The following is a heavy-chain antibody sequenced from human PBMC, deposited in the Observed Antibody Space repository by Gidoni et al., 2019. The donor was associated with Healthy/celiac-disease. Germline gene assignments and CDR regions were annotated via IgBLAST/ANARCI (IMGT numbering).Heavy chain of an antibody. V-gene: IGHV4-59*01. J-gene: IGHJ3*02. CDR2: IYYSGST. D-gene: IGHD5-12*01. CDR1: GGSISSYY. Sequence: QVQLQESGPGLVKPSETLSLTCTVSGGSISSYYWSWIRQPPGKGLEWIGYIYYSGSTNYNPSLKSRVTISVDTSKNQFSLKLSSVTAADTAVYYCARRVYSGYDAFDIWGQGTMVTVSS. CDR3: ARRVYSGYDAFDI.